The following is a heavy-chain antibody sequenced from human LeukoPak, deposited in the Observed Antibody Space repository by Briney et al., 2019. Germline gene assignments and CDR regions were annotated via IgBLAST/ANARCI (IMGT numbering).Heavy chain of an antibody. D-gene: IGHD6-13*01. V-gene: IGHV4-59*08. CDR3: ARHSSLGSSSWYQNWFDH. Sequence: SETLSLTSTVSGGSISSYYWSWLRQPPGKGLEWRGYIYYSGSTNYNPSLKSRVTISVDTSKNQFSLKPSSVTAADTAVYYCARHSSLGSSSWYQNWFDHWGQGTLVTVSS. J-gene: IGHJ5*02. CDR2: IYYSGST. CDR1: GGSISSYY.